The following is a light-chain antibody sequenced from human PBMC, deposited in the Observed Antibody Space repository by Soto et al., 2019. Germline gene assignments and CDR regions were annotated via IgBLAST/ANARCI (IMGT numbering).Light chain of an antibody. V-gene: IGKV1-39*01. CDR3: QQSYSTPYT. CDR2: AAS. CDR1: QTISSS. J-gene: IGKJ2*01. Sequence: DIQMTQSPSSLSASVGDRVTITCRASQTISSSLNWYQQKPGNAPNLLIYAASNLQSGVPSRFSGSGSGTDFTLTISSLQPEDFATYYCQQSYSTPYTFGQGTKVYIK.